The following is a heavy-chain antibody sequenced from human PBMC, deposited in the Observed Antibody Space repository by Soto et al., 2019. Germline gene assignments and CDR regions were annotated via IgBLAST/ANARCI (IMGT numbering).Heavy chain of an antibody. Sequence: SETLSLTCTVSGGSISSYYWSWIRQPPGKGLEWIGYIYYSGSTNYNPSLKSRVTISVDTSKNQFSLKLSSVTAADTAVYYCARDSGALYSSSWYVPLFDYYYYYMDVWGKGTTVTVSS. CDR1: GGSISSYY. V-gene: IGHV4-59*01. D-gene: IGHD6-13*01. CDR2: IYYSGST. CDR3: ARDSGALYSSSWYVPLFDYYYYYMDV. J-gene: IGHJ6*03.